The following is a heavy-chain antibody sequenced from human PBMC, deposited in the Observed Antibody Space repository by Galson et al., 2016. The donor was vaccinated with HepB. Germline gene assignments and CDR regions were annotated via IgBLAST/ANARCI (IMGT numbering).Heavy chain of an antibody. D-gene: IGHD1-26*01. J-gene: IGHJ6*04. CDR2: ISFDGGKK. Sequence: SLRLSCAASGFTFSNHAVHWVRQAPGKGLEWVALISFDGGKKFYADSVKGRFTIFRDNSKSTLFLQMYSLRPEDTAVYYCVKVYSFGSTSYYYGIDVWGKGTTVIVSS. CDR3: VKVYSFGSTSYYYGIDV. V-gene: IGHV3-30-3*02. CDR1: GFTFSNHA.